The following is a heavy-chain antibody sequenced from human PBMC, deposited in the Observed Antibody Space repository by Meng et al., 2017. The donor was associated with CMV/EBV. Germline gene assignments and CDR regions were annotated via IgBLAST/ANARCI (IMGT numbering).Heavy chain of an antibody. V-gene: IGHV1-8*01. CDR3: ARGPYGSSWYGYWFDP. Sequence: YTFTSYDINWVRQATGQGLEWMGWMNPNSGNTGHAQKFQGRVTMTRNTSISTAYMELSSLRSEDTAVYYCARGPYGSSWYGYWFDPWGQGTLVTVSS. CDR1: YTFTSYD. CDR2: MNPNSGNT. J-gene: IGHJ5*02. D-gene: IGHD6-13*01.